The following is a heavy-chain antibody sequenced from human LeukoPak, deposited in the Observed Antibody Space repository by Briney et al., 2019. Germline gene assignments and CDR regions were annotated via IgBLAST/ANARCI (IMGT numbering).Heavy chain of an antibody. CDR1: GFIFSSYW. CDR3: ARGRKIVVVMGGFFDY. D-gene: IGHD3-22*01. V-gene: IGHV3-7*03. J-gene: IGHJ4*02. CDR2: IKQDGSKK. Sequence: GGSLRLSCAASGFIFSSYWMSWVRQAPGKGLEWVANIKQDGSKKYYVDSVKGRFTISRDNAKNSLYLQMDSLRVEDTAVYYCARGRKIVVVMGGFFDYWGQGTLVTVSS.